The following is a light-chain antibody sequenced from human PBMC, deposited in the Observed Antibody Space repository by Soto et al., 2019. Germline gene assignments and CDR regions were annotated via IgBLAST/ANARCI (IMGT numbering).Light chain of an antibody. CDR1: QDISNH. CDR2: DAS. J-gene: IGKJ3*01. Sequence: DIQLTQSPSSLSASVGDRVTITCQASQDISNHLNWYQQKPGKAPHLLIYDASDLETGVPSRFSGGGSGTFFSFTINSLHPEDIATYYCQKHDGVPLFGPGTKVEIK. V-gene: IGKV1-33*01. CDR3: QKHDGVPL.